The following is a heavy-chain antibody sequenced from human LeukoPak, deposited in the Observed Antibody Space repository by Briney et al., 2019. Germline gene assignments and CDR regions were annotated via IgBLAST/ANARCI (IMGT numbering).Heavy chain of an antibody. Sequence: PGRSLRLSCAASGFTFSSYVMHRVRQAPAKGLEWVAVISYDGSNKYYADSVKGRFTISRDNSKNTLYLQMNSLRAEDTAVYYCVVFFDYWGQGTLVTVSS. J-gene: IGHJ4*02. CDR2: ISYDGSNK. CDR3: VVFFDY. V-gene: IGHV3-30*03. CDR1: GFTFSSYV.